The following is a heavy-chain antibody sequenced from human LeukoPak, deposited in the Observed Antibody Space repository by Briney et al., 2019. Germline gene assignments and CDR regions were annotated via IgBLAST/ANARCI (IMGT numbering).Heavy chain of an antibody. CDR1: GFTFSSYA. Sequence: PGGSLRLSCAASGFTFSSYAMHWVRQAPGKGLEWVSYISSSGSTIYYADSVKGRFTISRDNAKNSLYLQMNSLRAEDTAVYYCASQTRITMIGPWWGQGTLVTVSS. J-gene: IGHJ4*02. CDR3: ASQTRITMIGPW. D-gene: IGHD3-22*01. CDR2: ISSSGSTI. V-gene: IGHV3-48*03.